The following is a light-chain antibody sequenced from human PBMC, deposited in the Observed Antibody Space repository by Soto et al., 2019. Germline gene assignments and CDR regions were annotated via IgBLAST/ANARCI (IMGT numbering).Light chain of an antibody. Sequence: ETVMTQSLVPLYVSPGERATLSCMASQSVASNLAWYQQQPGQAPRLLIYGASSRATDIPDRFSGSGSGTDFTLTISRLEPEDFAVYYCHQYDSSQLTFGGGTKVDIK. CDR2: GAS. J-gene: IGKJ4*01. V-gene: IGKV3-20*01. CDR1: QSVASN. CDR3: HQYDSSQLT.